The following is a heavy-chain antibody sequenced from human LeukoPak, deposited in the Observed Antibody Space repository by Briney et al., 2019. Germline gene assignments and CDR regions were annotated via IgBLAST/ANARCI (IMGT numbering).Heavy chain of an antibody. CDR1: GFTFSIHW. CDR2: IKRDGSEK. V-gene: IGHV3-7*04. CDR3: ARVPTTVVTYFDY. Sequence: GGSLRLSCAASGFTFSIHWMTWVRQAPGKGLEWVASIKRDGSEKYYVDSVKGRFTISRDNAKHSLFLQMNSMRAEHTAVYFCARVPTTVVTYFDYWGQGTLVTVSS. D-gene: IGHD4-23*01. J-gene: IGHJ4*02.